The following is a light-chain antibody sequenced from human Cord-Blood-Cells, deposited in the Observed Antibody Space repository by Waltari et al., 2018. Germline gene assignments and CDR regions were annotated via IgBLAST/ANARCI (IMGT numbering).Light chain of an antibody. CDR3: CSYAGSSTLV. Sequence: QSALTQPASVSGSLGQSITISCPGTSSDVGSYNLVSWYQQHPGKAPKLMIYEGSKRPSGVSNRFSGSKSGNTASLTISGLQAEDEADYYCCSYAGSSTLVFGGGTKLTVL. CDR2: EGS. J-gene: IGLJ2*01. CDR1: SSDVGSYNL. V-gene: IGLV2-23*01.